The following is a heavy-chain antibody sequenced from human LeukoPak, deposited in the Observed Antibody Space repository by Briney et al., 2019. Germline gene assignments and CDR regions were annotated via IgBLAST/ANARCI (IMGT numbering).Heavy chain of an antibody. D-gene: IGHD2-15*01. CDR2: IIPSLDVA. CDR3: ARDHCSPGTCLGGH. J-gene: IGHJ4*02. Sequence: SVKVSCKASGDTFIPYTFSWVRQAPGQGLEWMGRIIPSLDVANYAQKFQGRVTLSVDRDTATTYMEVTSLRSEDTAIYYCARDHCSPGTCLGGHWGQGTLVTVSS. CDR1: GDTFIPYT. V-gene: IGHV1-69*04.